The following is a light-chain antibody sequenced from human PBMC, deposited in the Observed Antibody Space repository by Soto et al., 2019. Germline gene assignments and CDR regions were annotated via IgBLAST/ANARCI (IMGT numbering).Light chain of an antibody. Sequence: QSALTQPASVSGSPGQSVTISCTGTSXDVGVYNYVSWYQQHPGVAPKLLIYEVSDRPSGVSDRFSDSKSGNTASLTISGRQAEDEADYYCISSTRSSTRVFGTGTKVTV. CDR1: SXDVGVYNY. J-gene: IGLJ1*01. CDR2: EVS. CDR3: ISSTRSSTRV. V-gene: IGLV2-14*01.